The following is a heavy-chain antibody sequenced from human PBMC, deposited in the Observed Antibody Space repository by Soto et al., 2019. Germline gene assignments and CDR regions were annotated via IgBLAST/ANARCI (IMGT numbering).Heavy chain of an antibody. D-gene: IGHD2-21*02. CDR1: GCTFSSYT. CDR3: ARRRYCGYDCYHKHYYGMDV. Sequence: SVKVSCKACGCTFSSYTVNWLRQAPGRGLEWMGRVIPVLTTTDYAQKFRGRVTITADKSANAVYMELTSLSSEDTAIYYCARRRYCGYDCYHKHYYGMDVWGQGTTVTVSS. J-gene: IGHJ6*02. V-gene: IGHV1-69*08. CDR2: VIPVLTTT.